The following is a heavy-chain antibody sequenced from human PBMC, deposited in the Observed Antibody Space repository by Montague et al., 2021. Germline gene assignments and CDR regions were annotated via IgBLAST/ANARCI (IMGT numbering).Heavy chain of an antibody. J-gene: IGHJ3*02. Sequence: SETLSLTCTVFGGSISASYWSWTRQPPGKGLEWIGYIHYIGSTNYNPSLKSRVTVSVDTSKNQFSLKLSSVTAADTAVYYCARHGVSSWYRELDGFDIWGQGTMVIVSS. V-gene: IGHV4-59*08. CDR2: IHYIGST. CDR1: GGSISASY. D-gene: IGHD6-13*01. CDR3: ARHGVSSWYRELDGFDI.